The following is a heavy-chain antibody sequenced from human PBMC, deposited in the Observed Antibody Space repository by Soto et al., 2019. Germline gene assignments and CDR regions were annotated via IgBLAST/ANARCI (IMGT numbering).Heavy chain of an antibody. CDR3: VKDEDIVATLYY. D-gene: IGHD5-12*01. CDR2: ISSNGGST. CDR1: GFTSSSYA. J-gene: IGHJ4*02. V-gene: IGHV3-64D*06. Sequence: GESLKISCSASGFTSSSYAMHWVRQAPGKGLEYVSAISSNGGSTYYADSVKGRFTISRDNSKDTLYLQMSSLRAEDTAVYYCVKDEDIVATLYYWGQGTLVTVSS.